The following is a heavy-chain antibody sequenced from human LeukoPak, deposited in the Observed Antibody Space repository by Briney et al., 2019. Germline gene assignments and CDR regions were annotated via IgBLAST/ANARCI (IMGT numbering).Heavy chain of an antibody. CDR3: ARVEARGNWFDP. CDR2: ITTNSATM. CDR1: GFTFSSYA. Sequence: GGSLRLSCAASGFTFSSYAMSWVRQAPGKGLEWVSFITTNSATMYYADSVRGRFTISRDNAKNSLYLQMNSLRAEDTAVYYCARVEARGNWFDPWGQGTLVIVSS. V-gene: IGHV3-48*01. J-gene: IGHJ5*02.